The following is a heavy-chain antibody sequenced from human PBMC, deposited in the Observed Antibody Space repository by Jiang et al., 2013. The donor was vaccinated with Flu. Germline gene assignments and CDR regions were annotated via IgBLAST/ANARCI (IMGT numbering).Heavy chain of an antibody. CDR2: ITPYNGNT. J-gene: IGHJ6*02. V-gene: IGHV1-45*02. D-gene: IGHD2-21*02. CDR3: LRSSDLVGTGDEVHV. Sequence: QLVESGAEVKKTGSSVKVSCESPTYTLTYHFLHWVRQAPGQGFEWMGWITPYNGNTKYAEKFQDRLSITSDGSMTIVYMDLSSLGPEDTAMYYCLRSSDLVGTGDEVHVWGQGTTVSVSS. CDR1: TYTLTYHF.